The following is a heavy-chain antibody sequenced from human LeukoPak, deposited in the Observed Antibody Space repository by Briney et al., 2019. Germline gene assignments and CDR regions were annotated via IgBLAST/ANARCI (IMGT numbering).Heavy chain of an antibody. J-gene: IGHJ5*02. D-gene: IGHD3-3*01. Sequence: ASVKVSCKASGYTFTSYDINWVRQATGQGLEWMGWMNPNSGNTGYAQKFQARVTITRNTSISTAYFEQSSLRSEDKAVYYCARGGTYYDCWSDYYTNCFDPWGQGTLVTVSS. CDR3: ARGGTYYDCWSDYYTNCFDP. CDR1: GYTFTSYD. CDR2: MNPNSGNT. V-gene: IGHV1-8*03.